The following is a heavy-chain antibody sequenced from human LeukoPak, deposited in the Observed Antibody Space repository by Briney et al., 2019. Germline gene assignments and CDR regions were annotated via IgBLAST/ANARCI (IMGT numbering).Heavy chain of an antibody. V-gene: IGHV1-69*05. J-gene: IGHJ4*02. CDR2: IIPMFGTA. Sequence: SVKVSCKASGGTFSSYEISWVRQAPGQGLEWMGGIIPMFGTAKYAQKFQGRVTITTDKSTSTAYMELSSLRSEDTAVYYCSSGTTDIVVVPATLRNYYFDYWGQGTLVTVSS. D-gene: IGHD2-2*01. CDR3: SSGTTDIVVVPATLRNYYFDY. CDR1: GGTFSSYE.